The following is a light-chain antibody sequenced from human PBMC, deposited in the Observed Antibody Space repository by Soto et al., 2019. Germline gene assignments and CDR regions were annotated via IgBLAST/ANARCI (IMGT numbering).Light chain of an antibody. CDR3: QHLHTYPYT. J-gene: IGKJ2*01. Sequence: IQLTQSPSSLSASVGDRVTITCRASRGIASSLAWYQQKPGKAPKLLIYAASTLQSGVPSRFSDSGSGTDFTLTITSLQPEDFATYYCQHLHTYPYTFGQGTKLEIK. CDR1: RGIASS. CDR2: AAS. V-gene: IGKV1-9*01.